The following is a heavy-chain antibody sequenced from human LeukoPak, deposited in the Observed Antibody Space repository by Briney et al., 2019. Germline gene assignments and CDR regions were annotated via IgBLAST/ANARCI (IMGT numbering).Heavy chain of an antibody. CDR2: ISGSGGST. CDR3: TTAKGSGWWYYFDY. J-gene: IGHJ4*02. V-gene: IGHV3-23*01. Sequence: PGGSLRLSCAASGFTFSSYAMSWVRQAPGKGLEWVSAISGSGGSTYYADSVKGRFTISRDNSKNTLYLQMNSLKTEDTAVYYCTTAKGSGWWYYFDYWGQGTLVTVSS. D-gene: IGHD6-19*01. CDR1: GFTFSSYA.